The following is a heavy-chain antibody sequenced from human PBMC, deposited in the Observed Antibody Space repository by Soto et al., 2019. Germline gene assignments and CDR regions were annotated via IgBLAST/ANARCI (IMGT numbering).Heavy chain of an antibody. CDR3: ARYDSSGYYQLVFDY. Sequence: ASVKVSCKASGYTFTSYAVHWVRQAPGQRLEWMGWINAGNGNTKYSQKFQGRVTITRDTSASTAYMELSSLRSEDTAVYYCARYDSSGYYQLVFDYWGQGTLVLVSS. D-gene: IGHD3-22*01. CDR2: INAGNGNT. J-gene: IGHJ4*02. CDR1: GYTFTSYA. V-gene: IGHV1-3*01.